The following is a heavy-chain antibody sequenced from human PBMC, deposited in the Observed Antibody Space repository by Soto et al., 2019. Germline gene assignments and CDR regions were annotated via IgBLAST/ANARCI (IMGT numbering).Heavy chain of an antibody. D-gene: IGHD3-22*01. Sequence: QVQLQQWGAGLLKPSETLSLTCAVYGGSFSGYYWSWIRQPPGKGLEWIGEINHSGSTNYNPSLKSRVTISVDTSKNQFSLKLSSVTAADTAMYYCARGLIGRYYGMDVWGQGTTVTVSS. CDR2: INHSGST. V-gene: IGHV4-34*01. J-gene: IGHJ6*02. CDR1: GGSFSGYY. CDR3: ARGLIGRYYGMDV.